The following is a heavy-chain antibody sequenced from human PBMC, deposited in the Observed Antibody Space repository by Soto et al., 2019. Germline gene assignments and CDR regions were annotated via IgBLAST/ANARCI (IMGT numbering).Heavy chain of an antibody. Sequence: GGSLRLSCAASGFTFSDYYMSWIRQAPGKGLKWVSYISSSSSYTNYADSVKGRFTISRDNAKNSLYLQMNSLRAEDTAVYYCARDSGSWSESSFDYWGQGTLVTVSS. CDR1: GFTFSDYY. CDR2: ISSSSSYT. J-gene: IGHJ4*02. D-gene: IGHD6-13*01. CDR3: ARDSGSWSESSFDY. V-gene: IGHV3-11*06.